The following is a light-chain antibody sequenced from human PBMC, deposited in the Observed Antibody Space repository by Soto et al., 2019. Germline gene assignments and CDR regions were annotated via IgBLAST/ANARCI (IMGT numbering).Light chain of an antibody. Sequence: EIVLTQSPATLSLSPGERATLSFMASQSVSSYLAWYQQKPGQAPRLLIYGASSRATGIPDRFSGSGSGTDFTLTISRLEPEDFAVYYCQQRNVWPPVTFGQGTRLEIK. CDR1: QSVSSY. J-gene: IGKJ5*01. CDR3: QQRNVWPPVT. CDR2: GAS. V-gene: IGKV3-11*01.